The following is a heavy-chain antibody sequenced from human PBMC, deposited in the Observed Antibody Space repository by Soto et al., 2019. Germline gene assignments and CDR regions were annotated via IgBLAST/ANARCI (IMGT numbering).Heavy chain of an antibody. CDR2: IYHSGST. V-gene: IGHV4-4*02. CDR3: AGGHMYSSGYNWFDP. Sequence: PSETLSLSCAVSVVSVSIINLWSWVRQPRGKGLEWIGEIYHSGSTNYNPSLKSRVTISVDKSKNQFSLKLSSVTAADTAVYYCAGGHMYSSGYNWFDPWGQGTLVTVSS. CDR1: VVSVSIINL. J-gene: IGHJ5*02. D-gene: IGHD6-19*01.